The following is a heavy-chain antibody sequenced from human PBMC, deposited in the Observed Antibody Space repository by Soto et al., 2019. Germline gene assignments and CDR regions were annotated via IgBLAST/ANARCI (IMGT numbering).Heavy chain of an antibody. V-gene: IGHV3-15*07. D-gene: IGHD3-22*01. J-gene: IGHJ4*02. CDR2: IKSKTDGGTT. Sequence: GGSLRLSCAASGFIFTNAWMNWVRQAPGKGLEWVGRIKSKTDGGTTDYAAPVKGRFTISRDDSKNTLYLQMNSLKTEDTAVYYCTTDGGEPYYYDSSGYVLACWGQGTLVTVSS. CDR3: TTDGGEPYYYDSSGYVLAC. CDR1: GFIFTNAW.